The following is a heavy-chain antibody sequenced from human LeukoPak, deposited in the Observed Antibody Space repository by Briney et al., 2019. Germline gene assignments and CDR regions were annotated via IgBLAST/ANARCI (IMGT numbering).Heavy chain of an antibody. CDR2: INPSGGGT. D-gene: IGHD3-16*02. V-gene: IGHV1-46*01. CDR1: GYTFTSHY. Sequence: GASVKVSCKASGYTFTSHYMHWVRQAPGQGLEWMGIINPSGGGTSYAQRFQGRLTMTRDTSTSTVYMELSSLRSEDTAVYYCARDFISILRDTLDYWGQGTLVTVSS. CDR3: ARDFISILRDTLDY. J-gene: IGHJ4*02.